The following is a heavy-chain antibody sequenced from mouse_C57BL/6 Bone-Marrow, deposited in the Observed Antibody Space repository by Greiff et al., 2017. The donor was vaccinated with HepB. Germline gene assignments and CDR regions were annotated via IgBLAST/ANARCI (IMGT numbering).Heavy chain of an antibody. CDR1: GFSLTSYG. CDR3: ASEGYYDYAMDY. D-gene: IGHD2-3*01. Sequence: VKLVESGPGLVQPSQSLSITCTVSGFSLTSYGVHWVRQSPGKGLEWLGVIWSGGSTDYNAAFISRLSISKDNSKSQVFFKMNSLQSDDTAIYYCASEGYYDYAMDYWGQGTSVTVSS. V-gene: IGHV2-2*01. CDR2: IWSGGST. J-gene: IGHJ4*01.